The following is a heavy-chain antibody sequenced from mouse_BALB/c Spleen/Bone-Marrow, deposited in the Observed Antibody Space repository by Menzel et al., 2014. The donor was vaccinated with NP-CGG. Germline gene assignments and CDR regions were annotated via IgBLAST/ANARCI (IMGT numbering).Heavy chain of an antibody. CDR3: ARLSYYGRFAY. D-gene: IGHD1-1*01. V-gene: IGHV4-1*02. J-gene: IGHJ3*01. CDR2: INPDSSTI. Sequence: EVKVVESGGGLVQPGGLLKLSCAASGFDFSRYWMSWVRQAPGKGLEWIGEINPDSSTINYTPSLKDKFIISRDNAKNTLYLQMSKVRSEDTALYYCARLSYYGRFAYWGQGTLVTVSA. CDR1: GFDFSRYW.